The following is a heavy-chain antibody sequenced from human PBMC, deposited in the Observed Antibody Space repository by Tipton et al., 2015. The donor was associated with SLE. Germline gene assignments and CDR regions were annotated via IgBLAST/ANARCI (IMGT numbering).Heavy chain of an antibody. CDR2: TQLGDTGP. CDR1: GYRFTDYW. Sequence: VQLVQSGAEVKKPGDSLTISCKGSGYRFTDYWITWVRQMPGKGLEWMGITQLGDTGPRYSPSFRGQVTISADKSINTVYLQWSSLKASDTALYYCVRHSFSGDYFDFWGQGTLLTVSS. J-gene: IGHJ4*02. CDR3: VRHSFSGDYFDF. D-gene: IGHD1-26*01. V-gene: IGHV5-51*01.